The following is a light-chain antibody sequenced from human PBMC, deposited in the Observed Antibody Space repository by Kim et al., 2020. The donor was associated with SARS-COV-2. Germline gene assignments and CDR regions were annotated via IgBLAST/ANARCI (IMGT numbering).Light chain of an antibody. CDR3: NSRDSSGNHRPNVV. V-gene: IGLV3-19*01. J-gene: IGLJ2*01. CDR2: GKN. Sequence: SSELTQDPAVSVALGQTVRITCQGDSLRSYYASWYQQKPGQAPVLVIYGKNNRPSGIPDRFSGSSSGNTASLTITGAQAEDEADYYCNSRDSSGNHRPNVVFGGGTQLTVL. CDR1: SLRSYY.